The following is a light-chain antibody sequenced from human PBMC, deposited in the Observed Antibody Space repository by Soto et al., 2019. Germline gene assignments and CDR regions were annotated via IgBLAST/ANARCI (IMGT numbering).Light chain of an antibody. V-gene: IGKV1-9*01. J-gene: IGKJ5*01. CDR3: QQLNRYPIA. Sequence: SQLPQSPSSLSASVGDRVTITCRASQGISSYLAWYQQKPGKAPKLLIYAASTLQRGVPSRFSGSGSGTDFTRTISSLQPEDVATYYCQQLNRYPIAFGQGTRLEIK. CDR1: QGISSY. CDR2: AAS.